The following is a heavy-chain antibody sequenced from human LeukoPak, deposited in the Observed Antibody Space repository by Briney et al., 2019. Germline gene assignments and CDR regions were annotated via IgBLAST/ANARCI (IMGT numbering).Heavy chain of an antibody. Sequence: SGGSLRLSCAASGFTFSSYSMNWVRQAPGKGLEWVSSISSSSSYIYYADSVKGRFTISRDNAKNSLYLQMNSLRAEDTAVYYCASPLTVTTGYYYGMDVWGQGTTVTVSS. CDR1: GFTFSSYS. D-gene: IGHD4-17*01. J-gene: IGHJ6*02. CDR2: ISSSSSYI. V-gene: IGHV3-21*01. CDR3: ASPLTVTTGYYYGMDV.